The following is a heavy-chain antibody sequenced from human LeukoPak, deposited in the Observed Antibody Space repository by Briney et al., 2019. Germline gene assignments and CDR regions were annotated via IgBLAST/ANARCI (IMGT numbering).Heavy chain of an antibody. CDR2: IIGTGVTA. V-gene: IGHV3-23*01. J-gene: IGHJ4*02. D-gene: IGHD3-10*01. CDR3: AKDQRFGDLDDY. CDR1: GCIFNNYG. Sequence: GGALRLACAASGCIFNNYGMSWVREAAGEGLEGISSIIGTGVTAYYADYEKGRLAISSANAKNTLYLKMSSLRAEDTALYYCAKDQRFGDLDDYRGQGTLVTVSS.